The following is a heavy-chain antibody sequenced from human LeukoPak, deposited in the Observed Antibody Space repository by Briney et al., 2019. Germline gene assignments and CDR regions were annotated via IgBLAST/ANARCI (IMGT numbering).Heavy chain of an antibody. D-gene: IGHD3-16*01. CDR1: GFSFSSYG. CDR2: IWYDGSKK. Sequence: GRSLRLSCAASGFSFSSYGMHWVRQAPGKGLGWVAVIWYDGSKKYYADSVKGRFIISRDNSRNTLYLQMNSLRAEDTAVYYCAKEIMETTYFDYWGQGTLVTVSS. V-gene: IGHV3-33*06. CDR3: AKEIMETTYFDY. J-gene: IGHJ4*02.